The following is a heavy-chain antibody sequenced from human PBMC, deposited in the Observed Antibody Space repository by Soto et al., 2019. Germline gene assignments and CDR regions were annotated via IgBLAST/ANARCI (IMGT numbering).Heavy chain of an antibody. CDR1: GYTCTSYY. J-gene: IGHJ4*02. CDR3: ARAAARPHFDY. CDR2: INPSGGST. D-gene: IGHD6-6*01. V-gene: IGHV1-46*01. Sequence: ASLKVSCKASGYTCTSYYMHCVRQAPGQGREWMGIINPSGGSTSYAQKFQGRVTMTRDTSTSTVYMELSSLRSEDTAVYYCARAAARPHFDYWGQGTLVTVSS.